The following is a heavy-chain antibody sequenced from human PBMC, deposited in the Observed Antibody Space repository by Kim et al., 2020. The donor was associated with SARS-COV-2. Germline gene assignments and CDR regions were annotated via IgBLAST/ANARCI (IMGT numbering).Heavy chain of an antibody. Sequence: QKFQGRVTITADESTSTAYMELSSLRSEDTAVYYCATYYDSSGYYLYFDYWGQGTLVTVSS. CDR3: ATYYDSSGYYLYFDY. D-gene: IGHD3-22*01. J-gene: IGHJ4*02. V-gene: IGHV1-69*01.